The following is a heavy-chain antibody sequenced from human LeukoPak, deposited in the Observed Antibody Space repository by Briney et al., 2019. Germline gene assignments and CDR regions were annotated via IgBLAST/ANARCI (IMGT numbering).Heavy chain of an antibody. V-gene: IGHV4-39*01. CDR2: IYYTGST. Sequence: SETLSLTCSVSGASISGGTYYWGWIRQPPGKGLEWIGSIYYTGSTYDNPSLKSRVTISVDASKNQFSLKLSSVTAADTAVYYCARRGGSGRAFDYWGQGTLVTVSS. D-gene: IGHD1-26*01. J-gene: IGHJ4*02. CDR3: ARRGGSGRAFDY. CDR1: GASISGGTYY.